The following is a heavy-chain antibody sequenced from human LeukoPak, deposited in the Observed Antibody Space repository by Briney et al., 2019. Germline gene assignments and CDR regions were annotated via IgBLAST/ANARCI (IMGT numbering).Heavy chain of an antibody. CDR1: GFTFSSYA. CDR2: ISYDGSNK. D-gene: IGHD5-12*01. CDR3: ARDVLNSGYDFNYYGMDV. V-gene: IGHV3-30-3*01. J-gene: IGHJ6*02. Sequence: GGSLRLSCAASGFTFSSYAMHWVRQAPGKGLEGVAVISYDGSNKYYADSVKGRFTISRDNSKNTLYLQMNSLRAEDTAVYYCARDVLNSGYDFNYYGMDVWGQGTTVTVSS.